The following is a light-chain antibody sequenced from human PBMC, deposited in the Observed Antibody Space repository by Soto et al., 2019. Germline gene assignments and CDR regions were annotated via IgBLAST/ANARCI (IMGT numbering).Light chain of an antibody. CDR2: DAS. J-gene: IGKJ5*01. CDR1: QSVSRRY. Sequence: GFKDSPATVPLSHTAKATLSCGASQSVSRRYLAWYQKKPGLAPRLLIYDASRRATGIPDRFSGSGSGTDFTLTSSRLEAEDSAVYYCQQYGSSPFFGHGTRLEIK. V-gene: IGKV3D-20*01. CDR3: QQYGSSPF.